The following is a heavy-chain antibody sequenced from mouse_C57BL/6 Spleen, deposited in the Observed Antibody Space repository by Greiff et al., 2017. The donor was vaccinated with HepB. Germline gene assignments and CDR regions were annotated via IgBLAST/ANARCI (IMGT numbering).Heavy chain of an antibody. CDR3: ARDDGNYLGFAY. Sequence: EVQLVESEGGLVQPGSSMKLSCTASGFTFSDYYMAWVRQVPEKGLEWVANINYDGSSTYYLDSLKSRFIISRDNAKNILYLQMSSLKSEDTATYYCARDDGNYLGFAYWGQGTLVTVSA. J-gene: IGHJ3*01. D-gene: IGHD2-1*01. V-gene: IGHV5-16*01. CDR1: GFTFSDYY. CDR2: INYDGSST.